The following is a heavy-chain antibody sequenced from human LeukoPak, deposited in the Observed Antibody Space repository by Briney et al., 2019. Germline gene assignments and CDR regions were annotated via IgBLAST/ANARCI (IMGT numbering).Heavy chain of an antibody. J-gene: IGHJ4*02. CDR3: AKAGYYDSSGYIDY. CDR1: GFTFDDYA. Sequence: GGSLRLSCAASGFTFDDYAMHWVRQAPGKGLEWVSGISWNSGSIGYADSVKGRFTISRDNAKNSLYLQMNSLRAEDTALYYCAKAGYYDSSGYIDYWGQGTLDTVSS. D-gene: IGHD3-22*01. V-gene: IGHV3-9*01. CDR2: ISWNSGSI.